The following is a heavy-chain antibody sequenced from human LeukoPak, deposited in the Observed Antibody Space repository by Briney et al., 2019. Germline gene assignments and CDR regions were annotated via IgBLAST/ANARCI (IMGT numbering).Heavy chain of an antibody. Sequence: GGSLRLSCAGSGFTFSSRALSWVRQLPGKGLEWVSTIDNSGGTTYYADSVKGRFTISRDNSKNTLYLQMNSLRAEDTAVYYCAKDLGRVSAHWGQGTLVTVSS. CDR3: AKDLGRVSAH. D-gene: IGHD3-16*01. CDR1: GFTFSSRA. V-gene: IGHV3-23*01. J-gene: IGHJ4*02. CDR2: IDNSGGTT.